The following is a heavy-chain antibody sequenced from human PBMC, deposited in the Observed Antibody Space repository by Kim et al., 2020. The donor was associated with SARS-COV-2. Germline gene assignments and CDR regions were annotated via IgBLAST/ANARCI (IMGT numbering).Heavy chain of an antibody. Sequence: SETLSLTCTVSGGSISSYYWSWIRQPPGKGLEWIGYIYYSGSTNYNPSLKSRFTISVDTSKNQFSLKLSSVTAADTAVYYCARVGSFFPAMVTAYYYYGMDVWGQGTTVTVSS. CDR1: GGSISSYY. V-gene: IGHV4-59*13. CDR3: ARVGSFFPAMVTAYYYYGMDV. CDR2: IYYSGST. D-gene: IGHD5-18*01. J-gene: IGHJ6*02.